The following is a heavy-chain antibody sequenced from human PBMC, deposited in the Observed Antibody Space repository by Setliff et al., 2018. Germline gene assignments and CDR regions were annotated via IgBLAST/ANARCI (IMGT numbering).Heavy chain of an antibody. CDR3: AKEFTVVVPAALALDV. Sequence: PGGSLRLSCAASGFTFSTYDMHWFRQATGKGLEWVSGTGTTGDTYYPGSVMGRFTISRDNSKNTLYLQMNSLRAEDTAVYYCAKEFTVVVPAALALDVWGKGTTVTVSS. CDR2: TGTTGDT. V-gene: IGHV3-13*01. CDR1: GFTFSTYD. D-gene: IGHD2-2*01. J-gene: IGHJ6*04.